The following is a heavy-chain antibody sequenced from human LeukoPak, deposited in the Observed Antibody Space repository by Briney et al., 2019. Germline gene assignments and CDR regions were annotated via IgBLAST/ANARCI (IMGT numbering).Heavy chain of an antibody. Sequence: SETLSLTCTVSGGSINSYYWSWIRQPPGKGLEWIGYIYYSGSTNYNPSLKSRVTISVDTSKNQFSLKLSSVTAADTAVYYCAREAVAGDVLFDYWGQGTLVTVSS. CDR1: GGSINSYY. D-gene: IGHD6-19*01. CDR2: IYYSGST. J-gene: IGHJ4*02. V-gene: IGHV4-59*01. CDR3: AREAVAGDVLFDY.